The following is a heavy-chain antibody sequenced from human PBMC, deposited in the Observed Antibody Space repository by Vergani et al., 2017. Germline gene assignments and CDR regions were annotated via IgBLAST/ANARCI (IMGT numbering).Heavy chain of an antibody. CDR3: AVSSYYDSRGYWG. CDR1: GFTFSDYY. D-gene: IGHD3-22*01. J-gene: IGHJ4*02. Sequence: QVQLVESGGGLVKPGGSLRLSCAASGFTFSDYYMSWIRQAPGKGLEWVSYISSSSSYTNYADSVKGRFTISRDNAKNSLYLQMNSLRAEDTAVYYCAVSSYYDSRGYWGWGQGTLVTVSS. CDR2: ISSSSSYT. V-gene: IGHV3-11*06.